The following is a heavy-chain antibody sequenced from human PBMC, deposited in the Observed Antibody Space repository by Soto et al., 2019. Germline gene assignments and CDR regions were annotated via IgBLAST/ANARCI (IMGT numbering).Heavy chain of an antibody. CDR2: IYYSGST. CDR3: SRRYAGGYYYYGMDV. CDR1: GGSISSSSYY. D-gene: IGHD1-1*01. V-gene: IGHV4-39*01. Sequence: PSETLSLTCTVSGGSISSSSYYWGWIRQPPGKGLEWIGSIYYSGSTYYNPSLKSRVTISVDTSKNQFSLKLSSVTAADTAVYYCSRRYAGGYYYYGMDVWGQGTTVTVSS. J-gene: IGHJ6*02.